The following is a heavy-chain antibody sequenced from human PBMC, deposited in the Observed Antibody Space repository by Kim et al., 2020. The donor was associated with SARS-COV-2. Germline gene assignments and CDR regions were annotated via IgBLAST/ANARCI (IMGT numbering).Heavy chain of an antibody. CDR1: GFTFSSYE. D-gene: IGHD3-22*01. CDR2: ISSSGSTI. Sequence: GGSLRLSCAASGFTFSSYEMNWVRQAPGKGLEWVSYISSSGSTIYYADSVKGRFTISRDNAKNSLYLQMNSLRAEDTAVYYCASPPRGSGYDDFDYWGQGTLVTVSS. CDR3: ASPPRGSGYDDFDY. J-gene: IGHJ4*02. V-gene: IGHV3-48*03.